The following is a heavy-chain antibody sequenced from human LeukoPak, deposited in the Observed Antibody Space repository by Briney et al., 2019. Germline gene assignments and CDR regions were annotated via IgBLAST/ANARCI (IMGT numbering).Heavy chain of an antibody. V-gene: IGHV3-23*01. CDR2: ICGSDGSA. D-gene: IGHD6-19*01. Sequence: GGSLRLSCEASGFTFGSYAMYWVRQAPGKGLEWVAGICGSDGSAHSADSAKGRFTISRDSAKNSLYLQMDSLRVEDTAVYYCAKVSGSGWHFDHWGQGTLVTVSS. CDR1: GFTFGSYA. CDR3: AKVSGSGWHFDH. J-gene: IGHJ4*02.